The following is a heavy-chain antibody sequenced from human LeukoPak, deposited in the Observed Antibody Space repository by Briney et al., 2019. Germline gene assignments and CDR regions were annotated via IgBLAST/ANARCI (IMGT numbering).Heavy chain of an antibody. Sequence: ASVKVSCKASGYTFTTYPINWVRQAPGQGLEWMGWIDTNTGSPTYAQGLTGRFVFSLDTSVSTAYLQISSLKAEDTAVYYCARDVPEFDYWGQGTLVTVSS. CDR3: ARDVPEFDY. V-gene: IGHV7-4-1*02. J-gene: IGHJ4*02. CDR2: IDTNTGSP. CDR1: GYTFTTYP.